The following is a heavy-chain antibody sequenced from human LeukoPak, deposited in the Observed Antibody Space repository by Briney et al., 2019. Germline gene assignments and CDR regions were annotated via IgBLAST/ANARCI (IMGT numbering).Heavy chain of an antibody. CDR2: ISSSSSYI. Sequence: PGGPLRLSCADPVVTFSSYIMYCVRQAPRKRLGWGSSISSSSSYIYYTHSVKGRFTLSRDNAKNSLYLQIKRLRAEDTAVYYCARDYYASSGYCEFDYWGRGTLVTVSS. V-gene: IGHV3-21*01. CDR1: VVTFSSYI. D-gene: IGHD3-22*01. CDR3: ARDYYASSGYCEFDY. J-gene: IGHJ4*02.